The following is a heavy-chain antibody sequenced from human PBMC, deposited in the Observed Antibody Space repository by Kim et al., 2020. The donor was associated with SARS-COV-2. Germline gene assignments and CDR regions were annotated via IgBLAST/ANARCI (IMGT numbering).Heavy chain of an antibody. Sequence: SETLSLTCTVSGGSISSSSYYWGWIRQPPGKGLEWIGSIYYSGSTYYNPSLKSRVTISVDTSKNQFSLKLSSVTAADTAVYYCARRLTGTFYYYYGMDVWGQGTMVTVSS. J-gene: IGHJ6*02. D-gene: IGHD3-9*01. V-gene: IGHV4-39*01. CDR3: ARRLTGTFYYYYGMDV. CDR1: GGSISSSSYY. CDR2: IYYSGST.